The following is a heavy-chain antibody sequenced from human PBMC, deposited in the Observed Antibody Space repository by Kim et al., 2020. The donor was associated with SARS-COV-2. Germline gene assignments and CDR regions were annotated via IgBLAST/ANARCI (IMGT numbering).Heavy chain of an antibody. D-gene: IGHD2-2*01. V-gene: IGHV4-4*07. J-gene: IGHJ3*02. Sequence: SETLSLTCTVSGGSISSYYWSWIRQPAGKGLEWIGRIYTSGSTNYNPSLKSRVTMSVDTSKNQFSLKLSSVTAADTAVYYCARESVEYQLLSPDAVAFDIWGQGTMVTVSS. CDR3: ARESVEYQLLSPDAVAFDI. CDR1: GGSISSYY. CDR2: IYTSGST.